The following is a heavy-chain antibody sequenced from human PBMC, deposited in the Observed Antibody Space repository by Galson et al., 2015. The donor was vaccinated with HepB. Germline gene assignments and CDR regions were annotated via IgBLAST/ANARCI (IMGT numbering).Heavy chain of an antibody. CDR3: AREGKDIVVVPAAIGAWFDP. J-gene: IGHJ5*02. V-gene: IGHV1-3*01. CDR2: INAGNGNT. CDR1: GYTFTSYA. Sequence: SVKVSCKASGYTFTSYAMHWVRQAPGQRLEWMGWINAGNGNTKYSQKFQGRVTITRDTSASTAYMELSSLRSEDTAVYYCAREGKDIVVVPAAIGAWFDPWFQGTLVTVSS. D-gene: IGHD2-2*02.